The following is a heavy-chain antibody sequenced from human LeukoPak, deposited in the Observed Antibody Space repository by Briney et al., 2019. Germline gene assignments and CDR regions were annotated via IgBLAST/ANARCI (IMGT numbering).Heavy chain of an antibody. V-gene: IGHV4-39*01. CDR2: IYYSGIT. CDR1: GGSFSSYY. J-gene: IGHJ5*02. CDR3: ATSSTVPNWFDP. Sequence: SETLSLTCAVYGGSFSSYYWGWIRQPPGKGLEWIGSIYYSGITYYNPSLKGRVTISVDTSENQFSLKLSSVTAADTSVYYCATSSTVPNWFDPWGQGTLVIVSS. D-gene: IGHD4-11*01.